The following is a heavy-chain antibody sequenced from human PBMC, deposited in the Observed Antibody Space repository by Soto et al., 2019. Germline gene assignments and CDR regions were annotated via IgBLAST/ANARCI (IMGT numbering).Heavy chain of an antibody. Sequence: EVQLVESGGGLVQPGGSLRLSCAASGFTFSRYWMHWVRQAPGKGLVWVSRINSDGSSTSYADSVKGRFTISRDNAKNTLYLQMNSLRAEDTAVYYCSSLGSSTLDYWGQGTLVTVSS. V-gene: IGHV3-74*01. CDR3: SSLGSSTLDY. CDR1: GFTFSRYW. CDR2: INSDGSST. J-gene: IGHJ4*02. D-gene: IGHD2-15*01.